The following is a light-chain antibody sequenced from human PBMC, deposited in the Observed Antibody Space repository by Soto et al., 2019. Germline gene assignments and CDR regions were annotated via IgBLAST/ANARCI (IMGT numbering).Light chain of an antibody. V-gene: IGKV1-5*03. CDR3: QQYNSYWT. Sequence: DIQMTQSPSTLSASVGDRVTITCRASQSISSWLAWYQQKPGKAPKLLIYKASSLESGVPSRFSGSGSVTEFTLTISSLQPDAFATYYCQQYNSYWTFGQGTKVEIK. CDR1: QSISSW. CDR2: KAS. J-gene: IGKJ1*01.